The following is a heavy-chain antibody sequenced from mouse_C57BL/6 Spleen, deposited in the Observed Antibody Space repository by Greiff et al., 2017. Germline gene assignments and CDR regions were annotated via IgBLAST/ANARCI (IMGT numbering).Heavy chain of an antibody. CDR2: INSDGGST. J-gene: IGHJ4*01. CDR1: EYEFPSHD. V-gene: IGHV5-2*01. D-gene: IGHD2-2*01. CDR3: ARHRGYGYDRSYYAMDY. Sequence: EVKLMESGGGLVQPGESLKLSCESNEYEFPSHDMSWVRKTPEKRLELVAAINSDGGSTYYPDTMERRFIISRDNTKKTLYLQMSSLRSEDTALYYCARHRGYGYDRSYYAMDYWGQGTSVTVSS.